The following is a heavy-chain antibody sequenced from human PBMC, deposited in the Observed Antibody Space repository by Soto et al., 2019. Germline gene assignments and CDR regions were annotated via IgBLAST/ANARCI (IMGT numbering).Heavy chain of an antibody. CDR1: GFTFSSYA. V-gene: IGHV3-23*01. CDR3: AKADYSYSWAPGDY. Sequence: GGSLRLSCAASGFTFSSYAMSWVRQAPGKGLEWVSAISGSGDTAYYADSVKGRFTISRDNSKNTLYLQMNSLRVEDTALYYCAKADYSYSWAPGDYWGQGTLVTVSS. CDR2: ISGSGDTA. J-gene: IGHJ4*02. D-gene: IGHD6-13*01.